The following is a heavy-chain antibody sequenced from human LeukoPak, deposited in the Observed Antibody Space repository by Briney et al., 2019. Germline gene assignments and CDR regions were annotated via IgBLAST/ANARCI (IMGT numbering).Heavy chain of an antibody. CDR2: IHYSGTI. V-gene: IGHV4-59*11. CDR3: AKGGWSLDY. CDR1: VDSISSHY. J-gene: IGHJ4*02. D-gene: IGHD6-19*01. Sequence: SETLSLTCTLSVDSISSHYGTWIRQPPGKGLECVGYIHYSGTINYNPSLKSRITTSLDTSTNQFSLELNSVTAEDTAVYYCAKGGWSLDYWGQGTLVTVSS.